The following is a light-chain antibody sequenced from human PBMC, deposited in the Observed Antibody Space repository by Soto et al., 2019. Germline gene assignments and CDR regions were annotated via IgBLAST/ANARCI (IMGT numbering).Light chain of an antibody. CDR1: DDIRND. J-gene: IGKJ2*01. V-gene: IGKV1-17*01. Sequence: DIQMTQSPSSLSASVGDRASIVCRATDDIRNDLGWFQQKPGQAPTRLISAASSLQNGVPSRFSGSRSGTKFTLTINTVQPEDMSAYYCLQQQSCPYTVGQGTKLEIK. CDR3: LQQQSCPYT. CDR2: AAS.